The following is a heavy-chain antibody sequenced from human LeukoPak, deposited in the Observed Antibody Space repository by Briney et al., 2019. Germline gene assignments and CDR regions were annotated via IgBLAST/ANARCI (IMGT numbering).Heavy chain of an antibody. CDR1: GGSISSSSYY. Sequence: SETLSLTCTVSGGSISSSSYYWGWIRQPPGKGLEWIGSIYYSGSTYYNPSLKSRVTISVDTSKNQFSLKLSSVTAADTAVYYCARDRITTVRGVLNWFDPWGQGTLVTVSS. CDR3: ARDRITTVRGVLNWFDP. CDR2: IYYSGST. V-gene: IGHV4-39*07. J-gene: IGHJ5*02. D-gene: IGHD3-10*01.